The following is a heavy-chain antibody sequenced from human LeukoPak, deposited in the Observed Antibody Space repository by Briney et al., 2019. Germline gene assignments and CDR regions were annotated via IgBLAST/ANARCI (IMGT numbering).Heavy chain of an antibody. D-gene: IGHD3-10*01. J-gene: IGHJ4*02. CDR2: IDSSGSSI. CDR3: ARDYYGSGLDYFDY. CDR1: GFTFSSYE. V-gene: IGHV3-48*03. Sequence: GGSLRLSRAVSGFTFSSYEMNWVRQAPGKGLEWVSYIDSSGSSIYYADSVKGRFTISRDNAKNSLYLHMNSLRAEDTAVYYCARDYYGSGLDYFDYWGQGTLVTVSS.